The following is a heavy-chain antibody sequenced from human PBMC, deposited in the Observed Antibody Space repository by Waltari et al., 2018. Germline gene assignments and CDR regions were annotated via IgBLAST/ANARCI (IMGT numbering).Heavy chain of an antibody. J-gene: IGHJ4*02. V-gene: IGHV3-30*02. Sequence: QVNLVESGGGVVQPGGSLRLSCATPGFTFSNFGMHWVRQAPGKGLEWVALIWFDGSDKFYADSVRGRFTISRDKSARTLYLDMDSLRLDDTAMYYCAKDAFGNTYLDFWGQGTLVTVSS. D-gene: IGHD2-2*02. CDR2: IWFDGSDK. CDR3: AKDAFGNTYLDF. CDR1: GFTFSNFG.